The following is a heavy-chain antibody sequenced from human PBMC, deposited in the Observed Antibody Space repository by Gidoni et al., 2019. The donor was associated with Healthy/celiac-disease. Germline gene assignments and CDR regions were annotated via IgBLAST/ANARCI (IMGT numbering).Heavy chain of an antibody. CDR3: ARDLEELEQPGALDI. CDR1: GFTVSSNY. D-gene: IGHD1-1*01. CDR2: IYNGDSI. Sequence: EVQLVESVGGLVQPGGSLRLSCAPSGFTVSSNYMSWVRQAPGKGLELVSVIYNGDSIYYADSVKGRFTISRDNSKNTVYLQMNSLRAEDTAVYYCARDLEELEQPGALDIWGQGTMVTVSS. V-gene: IGHV3-66*02. J-gene: IGHJ3*02.